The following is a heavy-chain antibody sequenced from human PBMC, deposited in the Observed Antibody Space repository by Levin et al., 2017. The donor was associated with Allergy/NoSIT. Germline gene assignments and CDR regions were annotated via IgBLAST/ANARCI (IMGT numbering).Heavy chain of an antibody. Sequence: GGSLRLSCAASGFTFNNYWMSWVRQAPGKGLERVANIKQDGSDKYYVDSVKGRFTISRDNANNSLYLQMNSLRAEDTAVYYCAKYRIPSTRDDAFDIWGQGTTVTVSS. D-gene: IGHD6-6*01. CDR2: IKQDGSDK. CDR1: GFTFNNYW. CDR3: AKYRIPSTRDDAFDI. J-gene: IGHJ3*02. V-gene: IGHV3-7*01.